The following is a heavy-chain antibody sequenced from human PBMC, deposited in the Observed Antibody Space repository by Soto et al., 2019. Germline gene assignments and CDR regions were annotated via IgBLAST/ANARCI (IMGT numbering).Heavy chain of an antibody. CDR2: IYPGDSET. CDR3: ARQRGSSGYDYYYYYMDV. D-gene: IGHD5-12*01. Sequence: GESLKISCKGSGYSFTSYWIGWVRQMPGKGREWMGIIYPGDSETRYSPSLQGQVTIAADKAISTAYLQWSGLKASGPAMYYCARQRGSSGYDYYYYYMDVWGKGTTVTVSS. V-gene: IGHV5-51*01. CDR1: GYSFTSYW. J-gene: IGHJ6*03.